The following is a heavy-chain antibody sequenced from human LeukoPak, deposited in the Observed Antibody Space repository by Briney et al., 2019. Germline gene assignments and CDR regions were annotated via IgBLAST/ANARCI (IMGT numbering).Heavy chain of an antibody. V-gene: IGHV4-34*01. J-gene: IGHJ5*02. CDR2: INHSGST. Sequence: SETLSLTCAVYGGPFSGYYWSWIRQPPGKGLEWIGEINHSGSTNYNPSLKGRVTISVDTSKNQFSLKLSSVTAADTAVYYCARATNNYDFWSGYQFDPWGQGTLVTVSS. CDR3: ARATNNYDFWSGYQFDP. CDR1: GGPFSGYY. D-gene: IGHD3-3*01.